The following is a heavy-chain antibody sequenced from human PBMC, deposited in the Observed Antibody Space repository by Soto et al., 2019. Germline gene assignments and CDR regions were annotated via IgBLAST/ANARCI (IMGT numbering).Heavy chain of an antibody. V-gene: IGHV3-7*03. Sequence: EVQLVESGGALVQPGGSLRLSCVASGFTFSSSFMGWVGQAPGKGLEWVANINQDGGGTYYVDSVEGRFTISRDNAKDSLYLQMNSLRCEDTAGYYCARYFRCSGRDSFDYWGQGTLVTVSP. CDR1: GFTFSSSF. CDR3: ARYFRCSGRDSFDY. D-gene: IGHD6-19*01. CDR2: INQDGGGT. J-gene: IGHJ4*02.